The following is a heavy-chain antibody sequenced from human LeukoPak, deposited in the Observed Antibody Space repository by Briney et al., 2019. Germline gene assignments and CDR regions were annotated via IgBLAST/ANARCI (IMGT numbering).Heavy chain of an antibody. CDR1: GFTLHTYA. CDR2: ITSNGGST. V-gene: IGHV3-64D*09. J-gene: IGHJ4*02. D-gene: IGHD4/OR15-4a*01. CDR3: VKRLINDYGRDY. Sequence: GGSLRLSCSASGFTLHTYALHWVRQAPGKGLEYVSAITSNGGSTYYADSMEGRFTISRDNYKNTLFLQMSSLRPEDTALYSCVKRLINDYGRDYWGRGTLVTVSS.